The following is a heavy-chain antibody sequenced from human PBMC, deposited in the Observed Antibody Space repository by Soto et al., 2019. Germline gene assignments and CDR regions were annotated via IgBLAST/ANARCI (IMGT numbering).Heavy chain of an antibody. J-gene: IGHJ3*02. CDR3: ARGWGFCTTTSCYDAFDI. CDR1: GGSISSYY. Sequence: SETLSLTCTVSGGSISSYYWSWIRQPPGKGLEWIGYIYYSGSTNYNPSLKSRVTISVDTSKNQFSLKLSSVTAADTAVYYCARGWGFCTTTSCYDAFDIWGQGTMVTVSS. CDR2: IYYSGST. V-gene: IGHV4-59*01. D-gene: IGHD2-2*01.